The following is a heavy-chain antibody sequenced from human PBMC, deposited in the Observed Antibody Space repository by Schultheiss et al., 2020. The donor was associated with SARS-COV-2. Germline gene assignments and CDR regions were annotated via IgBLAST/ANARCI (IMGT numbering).Heavy chain of an antibody. V-gene: IGHV4-39*01. CDR3: ARHLHSSSWYWYFDL. CDR1: GGSISSSSYY. J-gene: IGHJ2*01. D-gene: IGHD6-13*01. CDR2: IYYSGST. Sequence: SETLSLTCTVSGGSISSSSYYWGWIRQPPGKGLEWIGSIYYSGSTNYNPSLKSRVTISVDTSKNQFSLKLSSVTAADTAVYYCARHLHSSSWYWYFDLWGRGTLVTVSS.